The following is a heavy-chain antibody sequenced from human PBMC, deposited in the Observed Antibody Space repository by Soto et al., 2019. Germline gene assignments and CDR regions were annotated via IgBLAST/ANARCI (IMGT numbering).Heavy chain of an antibody. CDR2: ISPYTDDP. CDR1: GNTFTNFG. D-gene: IGHD2-2*01. J-gene: IGHJ5*02. V-gene: IGHV1-18*01. CDR3: ARVIPGAEAWFHP. Sequence: QGQLVQSGVEVKKPGASVKVSCTASGNTFTNFGVTWVRQAPGQVLEWMGWISPYTDDPSYAQKFQGIVTMTIDTSTSTAYLDLRSLTSDDTAVYYCARVIPGAEAWFHPWGQGTLVTVSS.